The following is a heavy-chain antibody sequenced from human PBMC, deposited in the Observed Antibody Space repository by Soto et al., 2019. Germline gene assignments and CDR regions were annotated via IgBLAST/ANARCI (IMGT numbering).Heavy chain of an antibody. D-gene: IGHD2-21*02. J-gene: IGHJ4*02. CDR3: ARSPGGVVTAMYYFDY. V-gene: IGHV1-2*04. Sequence: ASVKVSCKASGYTFTGYYMHWVRHAPGQGLEWMGWINPNSGGTNYAQKFQGWVTMTRDTSISTAYMELSRLRSDDTAVYYCARSPGGVVTAMYYFDYWGQGTLVTVSS. CDR1: GYTFTGYY. CDR2: INPNSGGT.